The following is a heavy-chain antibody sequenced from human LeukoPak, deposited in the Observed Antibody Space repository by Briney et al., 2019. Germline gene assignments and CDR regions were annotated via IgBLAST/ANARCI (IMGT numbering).Heavy chain of an antibody. CDR2: IYSGRTT. CDR3: TRDLFD. J-gene: IGHJ4*02. D-gene: IGHD3-10*02. Sequence: GGTLRLSCAASGITFSSYGMSWVRQAPGKGLDWVSAIYSGRTTYYADSVKGRFTISRDDSKNTLYLQMHSLRAEDTAIYYCTRDLFDWGQGALVTVSS. V-gene: IGHV3-66*01. CDR1: GITFSSYG.